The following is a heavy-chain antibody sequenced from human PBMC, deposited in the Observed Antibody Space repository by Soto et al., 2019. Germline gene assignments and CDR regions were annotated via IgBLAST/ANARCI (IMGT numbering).Heavy chain of an antibody. Sequence: GGSLRLSCAASGFTFSSYWMSWVRQAPGKGLEWVANIKQDGSEKYYVDSVKGRFTISRDNAKNSLYLQMNSLRVEDTALYYCVRAALYDDLCSGYQPLDLWRQGTLATVSA. V-gene: IGHV3-7*03. D-gene: IGHD3-3*01. CDR3: VRAALYDDLCSGYQPLDL. J-gene: IGHJ5*02. CDR2: IKQDGSEK. CDR1: GFTFSSYW.